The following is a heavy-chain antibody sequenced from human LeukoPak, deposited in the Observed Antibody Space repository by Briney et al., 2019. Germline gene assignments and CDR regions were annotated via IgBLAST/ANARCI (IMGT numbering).Heavy chain of an antibody. Sequence: ASVRVSCKASGYTFTGYDINWVRQATGQGLEWMGWMNPDTGDTGYAQNFQGRVSMTRDTSIDTAYMELSGLTSEDTAVYFCTRGSLSGSPRDYWGQGTLVTVSS. V-gene: IGHV1-8*02. D-gene: IGHD1-26*01. CDR3: TRGSLSGSPRDY. J-gene: IGHJ4*02. CDR2: MNPDTGDT. CDR1: GYTFTGYD.